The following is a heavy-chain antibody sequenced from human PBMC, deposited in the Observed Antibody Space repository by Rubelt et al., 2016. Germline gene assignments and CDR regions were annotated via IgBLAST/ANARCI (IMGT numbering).Heavy chain of an antibody. V-gene: IGHV4-61*05. Sequence: QLQLQESGPGLVKPSETLSVTCTVSGGSISSNAYYWGWIRQPPGKGLEWIGFVSDSGRTNYNPSLESRVSLSMDRSKAEFYMNLKSVTASDTAVYYCARDDSTSSAGWFDPWGPGTLVTVSS. CDR2: VSDSGRT. D-gene: IGHD6-6*01. CDR1: GGSISSNAYY. CDR3: ARDDSTSSAGWFDP. J-gene: IGHJ5*02.